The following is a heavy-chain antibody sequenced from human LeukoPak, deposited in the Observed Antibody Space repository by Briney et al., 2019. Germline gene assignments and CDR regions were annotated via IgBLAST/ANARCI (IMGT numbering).Heavy chain of an antibody. Sequence: ASVKVSCKASGYTFTSYYMHWVRQAPGQGLEWMGIINPSGGSTSYAQKFQGRVTMTRDTSTSTVYMELSSLRSEDTAVYYCARDRPGIAAAGRGWFDPWGQGTLVTVSS. D-gene: IGHD6-13*01. V-gene: IGHV1-46*01. J-gene: IGHJ5*02. CDR2: INPSGGST. CDR1: GYTFTSYY. CDR3: ARDRPGIAAAGRGWFDP.